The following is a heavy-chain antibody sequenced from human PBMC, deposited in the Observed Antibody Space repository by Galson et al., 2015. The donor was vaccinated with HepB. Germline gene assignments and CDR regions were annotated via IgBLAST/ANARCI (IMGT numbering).Heavy chain of an antibody. Sequence: SLRLSCAASGFTFDNYAMNWVRQAPGKGLEWVSSISRSGDSTYYADSVKGRFAISRDNSKNTLYLQMNSLRAEDTAIYYCAKHRAHSDAQFDYWGQGTLVTVSS. J-gene: IGHJ4*02. D-gene: IGHD2-21*01. CDR1: GFTFDNYA. CDR3: AKHRAHSDAQFDY. CDR2: ISRSGDST. V-gene: IGHV3-23*01.